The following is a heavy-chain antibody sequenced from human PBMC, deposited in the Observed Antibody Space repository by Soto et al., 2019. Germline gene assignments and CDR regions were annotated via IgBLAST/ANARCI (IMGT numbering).Heavy chain of an antibody. V-gene: IGHV1-18*04. CDR1: GYTFTSYG. D-gene: IGHD5-12*01. J-gene: IGHJ4*02. Sequence: QVQLVQSGAEAKKPGASVKVSCKASGYTFTSYGTSWVRQAPGQGLEWMGWISADNGNTHYAQKLQGRVTMTPDTATSKAYMGLRSLRSDATAVYSCARDLLGGYERPLRSTAPIDYWGQGTLVTVSS. CDR2: ISADNGNT. CDR3: ARDLLGGYERPLRSTAPIDY.